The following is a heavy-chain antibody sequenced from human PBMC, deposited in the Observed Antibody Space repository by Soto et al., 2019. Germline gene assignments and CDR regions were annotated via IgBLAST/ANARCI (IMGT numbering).Heavy chain of an antibody. CDR3: GHTMPPRIFDY. CDR1: GFSLSTSGVG. D-gene: IGHD2-2*01. V-gene: IGHV2-5*02. Sequence: QITLKESGPTLVKPTQTLTLTCTFSGFSLSTSGVGVGWIRQPPGKALEWLALIYWDDDKRYSPSLKSRLTITKDTYKNQVVLTMTNMDPVDTATYYCGHTMPPRIFDYWGQGTLVTVSS. CDR2: IYWDDDK. J-gene: IGHJ4*02.